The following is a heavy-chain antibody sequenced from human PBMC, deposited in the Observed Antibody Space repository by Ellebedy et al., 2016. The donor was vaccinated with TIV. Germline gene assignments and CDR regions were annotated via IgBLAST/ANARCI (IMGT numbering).Heavy chain of an antibody. D-gene: IGHD5-18*01. J-gene: IGHJ6*02. V-gene: IGHV3-11*01. CDR2: ISSSGSTI. Sequence: GESLKISCAASGFTFSDYYMSWIRQAPGKGLGWVSYISSSGSTIFYADSVKGRFTISRDNAKNSLYLQMNSLRAEDTAVYYCAREGDTAMVHGMDVWGQGTTVTVSS. CDR3: AREGDTAMVHGMDV. CDR1: GFTFSDYY.